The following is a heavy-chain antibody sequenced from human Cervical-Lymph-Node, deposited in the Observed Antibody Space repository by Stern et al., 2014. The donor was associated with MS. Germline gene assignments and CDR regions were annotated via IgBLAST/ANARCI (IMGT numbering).Heavy chain of an antibody. CDR2: ISFDGREK. CDR1: GFTFSSFG. Sequence: VQLVESGGGVVQPGRSVRLTCAASGFTFSSFGMYWVRQAPGKGLEWVAVISFDGREKYYTETVKGRFTISRDNSKNTLYLQMNSLRAEDTAVYYCAKMFSKDDYWGQGTLVTVSS. V-gene: IGHV3-30*18. J-gene: IGHJ4*02. D-gene: IGHD2/OR15-2a*01. CDR3: AKMFSKDDY.